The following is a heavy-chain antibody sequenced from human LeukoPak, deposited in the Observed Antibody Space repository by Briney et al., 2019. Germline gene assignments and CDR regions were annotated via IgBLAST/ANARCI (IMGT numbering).Heavy chain of an antibody. CDR2: ISGSGRNT. D-gene: IGHD5-18*01. J-gene: IGHJ4*02. CDR3: AREAAMDNTFDY. Sequence: PGGSLRLSCEASRFTFSSYAMSWVRQAPGKGLEWVSGISGSGRNTYYADSVKGRFTISRDNSKNSLYLQMNSLRAEDTAVYYCAREAAMDNTFDYWGQGTLVTVSS. CDR1: RFTFSSYA. V-gene: IGHV3-23*01.